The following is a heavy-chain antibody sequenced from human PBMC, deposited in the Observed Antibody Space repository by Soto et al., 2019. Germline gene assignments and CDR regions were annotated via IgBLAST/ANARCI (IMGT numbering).Heavy chain of an antibody. CDR2: IDPIDSYT. V-gene: IGHV5-10-1*01. J-gene: IGHJ6*02. Sequence: EVQLVQSGAEVKKPGESLRISCKGSGYSFTSYWISWVRQMPGKGLEWMGRIDPIDSYTNYSPSFQGHVTISADKSISTDYLQWSSLKASDTAMYYCARRAHMSRRGETFSYYYYGMDVWGQGTTVTVSS. CDR1: GYSFTSYW. D-gene: IGHD3-16*01. CDR3: ARRAHMSRRGETFSYYYYGMDV.